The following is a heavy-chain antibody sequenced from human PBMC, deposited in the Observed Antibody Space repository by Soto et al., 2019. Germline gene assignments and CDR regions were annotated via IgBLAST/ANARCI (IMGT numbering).Heavy chain of an antibody. J-gene: IGHJ6*02. CDR1: GGSFIGYY. D-gene: IGHD6-6*01. Sequence: SETLSLTCAVYGGSFIGYYCIFIRHPPVKWREWIVEINHSGSTNYNPSLKSRVTISVDTSKNQFSLKLSSVTAADTAVYYCARGSPPGYLPELIAARPYYYYYYGMDVWGQGTTVTVSS. CDR3: ARGSPPGYLPELIAARPYYYYYYGMDV. V-gene: IGHV4-34*01. CDR2: INHSGST.